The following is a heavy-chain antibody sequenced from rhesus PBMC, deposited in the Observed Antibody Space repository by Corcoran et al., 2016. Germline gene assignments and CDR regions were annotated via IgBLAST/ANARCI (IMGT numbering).Heavy chain of an antibody. Sequence: EVQLVESGGGLVQPGGSLRLSCAASGFTFGDYVMHWVRQAPGKGRGGVSSITNPGNPIYYADSGKGRFTVSRDNAKNSLSLQMISLRAEDTAVYYCTSQYSWNNDYWGQGVLVTVSS. J-gene: IGHJ4*01. CDR1: GFTFGDYV. CDR2: ITNPGNPI. CDR3: TSQYSWNNDY. V-gene: IGHV3-7*01. D-gene: IGHD1-20*01.